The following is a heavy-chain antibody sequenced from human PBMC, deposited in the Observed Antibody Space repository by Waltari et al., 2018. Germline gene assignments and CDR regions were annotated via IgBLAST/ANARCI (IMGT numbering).Heavy chain of an antibody. J-gene: IGHJ4*02. V-gene: IGHV4-59*01. D-gene: IGHD2-2*01. Sequence: QVQLQESGPGLVKPSETLSLTCTVSGGSISSYYWSWIRQHPGKGLEWIGYIYYTSGNNSYPYLMARVTMSVAASKNQFSLKLSYVTAADTAVYYCAKGVVRSSTFDYWGQGTLVTVSS. CDR2: IYYTSGN. CDR1: GGSISSYY. CDR3: AKGVVRSSTFDY.